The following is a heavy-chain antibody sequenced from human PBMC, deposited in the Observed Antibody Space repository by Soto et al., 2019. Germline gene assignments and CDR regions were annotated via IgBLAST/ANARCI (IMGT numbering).Heavy chain of an antibody. V-gene: IGHV1-46*02. CDR3: ARDFDY. CDR2: INPSGGST. J-gene: IGHJ4*02. CDR1: GYTFNNYY. Sequence: GVSVKVSCKASGYTFNNYYMHWVRQAPGQGLEWMGIINPSGGSTDYAQDFQGRFTMTSDTSTSTVYMELSSLRSEDTAVYYCARDFDYWGQGTLVTVSS.